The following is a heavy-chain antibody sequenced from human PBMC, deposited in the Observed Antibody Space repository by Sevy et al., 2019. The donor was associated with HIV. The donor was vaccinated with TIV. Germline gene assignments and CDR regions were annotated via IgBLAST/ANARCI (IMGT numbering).Heavy chain of an antibody. CDR1: GFTFSSYS. CDR2: ISSSSSTI. V-gene: IGHV3-48*01. CDR3: ARDGRTTFFGVVIPLVAFDI. D-gene: IGHD3-3*01. J-gene: IGHJ3*02. Sequence: GGSLRLSCAASGFTFSSYSMNWVRQAPGKGLEWVSYISSSSSTIYYADSVKGRFTISRDNAKNSLYLIMNSLRAEDTAVYYCARDGRTTFFGVVIPLVAFDIWGQGTMVPVSS.